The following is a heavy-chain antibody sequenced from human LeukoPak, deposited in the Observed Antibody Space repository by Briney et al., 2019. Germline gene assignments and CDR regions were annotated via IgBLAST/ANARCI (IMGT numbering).Heavy chain of an antibody. J-gene: IGHJ6*01. D-gene: IGHD3-10*01. Sequence: PAETLSLTCTVSSGSFSDYYWTWMRQPPGQGLEWIGYSGSSKYNPSLESRVTISVDTSKRNFSLTLSSVTAADTAIYYCARTRRHYYGSGKNLTPWPAGLDVWGQGTTVIVSA. CDR2: SGSS. V-gene: IGHV4-59*01. CDR1: SGSFSDYY. CDR3: ARTRRHYYGSGKNLTPWPAGLDV.